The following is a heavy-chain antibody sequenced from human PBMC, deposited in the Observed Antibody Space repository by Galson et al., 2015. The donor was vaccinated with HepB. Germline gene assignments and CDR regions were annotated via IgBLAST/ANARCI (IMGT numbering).Heavy chain of an antibody. CDR3: ARNRGYETFDY. Sequence: SLRLSCAASGFMFSGHWMNWVRQAPGKGLEWVANIKEDGGIKYYVDSMTGRFTISRDNARNLLYLQMNGLRAEDTAVYFCARNRGYETFDYWGQGALVTVSS. V-gene: IGHV3-7*03. CDR1: GFMFSGHW. CDR2: IKEDGGIK. D-gene: IGHD5-12*01. J-gene: IGHJ4*02.